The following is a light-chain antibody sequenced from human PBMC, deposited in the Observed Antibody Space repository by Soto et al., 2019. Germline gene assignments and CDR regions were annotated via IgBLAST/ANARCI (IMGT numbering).Light chain of an antibody. V-gene: IGKV3-15*01. Sequence: ERVMTQSPATLSVSPGERATLSCRASQSVSSNLAWYQQKPGQAPRLLIYGASTRATGIPARFSGSGSGTEFTLTISSLQSEDFAVYYCQQYNNWPTWTFGQGTKAEIK. CDR3: QQYNNWPTWT. CDR2: GAS. J-gene: IGKJ1*01. CDR1: QSVSSN.